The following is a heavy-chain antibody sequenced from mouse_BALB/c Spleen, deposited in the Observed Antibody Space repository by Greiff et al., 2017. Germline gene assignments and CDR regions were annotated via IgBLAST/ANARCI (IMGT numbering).Heavy chain of an antibody. V-gene: IGHV5-6*01. CDR2: ISSGGSYT. Sequence: EVQLMESGGDLVKPGGSLKLSCAASGFTFSSYGMSWVRQTPDKRLEWVATISSGGSYTYYPDSVKGRFTISRDNAKNTLYLQMSSLKSEDTAMYYCARHGATFDYWGQGTTLTVSS. CDR3: ARHGATFDY. CDR1: GFTFSSYG. D-gene: IGHD3-1*01. J-gene: IGHJ2*01.